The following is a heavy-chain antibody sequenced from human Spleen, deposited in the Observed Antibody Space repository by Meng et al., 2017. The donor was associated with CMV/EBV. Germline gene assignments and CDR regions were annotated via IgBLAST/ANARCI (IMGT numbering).Heavy chain of an antibody. CDR3: ARESVYSSSWYGFRY. Sequence: SETLSLTCTVSGGSISSGDYYWSWIRQPPGKGLEWIGYIYYSGSTYYNPSLKSRVTISVDTSKNQFSLKLSSVTAADTAVYYCARESVYSSSWYGFRYWGQGMLVTVSS. J-gene: IGHJ4*02. D-gene: IGHD6-13*01. V-gene: IGHV4-30-4*08. CDR1: GGSISSGDYY. CDR2: IYYSGST.